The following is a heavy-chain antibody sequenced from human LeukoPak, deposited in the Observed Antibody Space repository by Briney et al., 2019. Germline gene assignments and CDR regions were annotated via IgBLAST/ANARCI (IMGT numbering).Heavy chain of an antibody. Sequence: SETLSLTCAVYGGSFSGYYWSWIRQPPGKGLEWIGEINHSGSTNYNPSLKSRVTISVDTSKNQFSLKLSSVTAADTAVYYCARVRITIFGVGPYYYYYYMDVWGNGTTVTVSS. CDR2: INHSGST. CDR1: GGSFSGYY. V-gene: IGHV4-34*01. J-gene: IGHJ6*03. D-gene: IGHD3-3*01. CDR3: ARVRITIFGVGPYYYYYYMDV.